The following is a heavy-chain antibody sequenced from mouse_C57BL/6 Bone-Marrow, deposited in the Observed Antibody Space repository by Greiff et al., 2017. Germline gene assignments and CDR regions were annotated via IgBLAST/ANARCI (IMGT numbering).Heavy chain of an antibody. J-gene: IGHJ4*01. CDR3: ARSYDYDDYTMDY. V-gene: IGHV1-64*01. D-gene: IGHD2-4*01. CDR1: GYTFTNYW. CDR2: MHPNGGSP. Sequence: QVHVKQPGAELVKPGASVKLSCKASGYTFTNYWMHWVKQRPGQGLEWIGMMHPNGGSPDYNEKFKSEVTLSVDKSSRTAYMELSSLTSEDSAVYYCARSYDYDDYTMDYWGQGTSVTVSS.